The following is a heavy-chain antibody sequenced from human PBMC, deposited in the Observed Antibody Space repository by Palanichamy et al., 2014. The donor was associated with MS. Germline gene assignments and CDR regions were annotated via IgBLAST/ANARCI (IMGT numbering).Heavy chain of an antibody. Sequence: EVQLVQSGAELKKPGESLQISCKGSGYSFTSYWIGWVRQMPGKGPEWMGIIYPGDSDTRYSPSFQGQVTISADKSISTAYLQWSSLKASDTAMYYCARPDCSGGSCYRDGYYLDYWGQGTLVTVSS. J-gene: IGHJ4*02. CDR1: GYSFTSYW. CDR3: ARPDCSGGSCYRDGYYLDY. CDR2: IYPGDSDT. D-gene: IGHD2-15*01. V-gene: IGHV5-51*03.